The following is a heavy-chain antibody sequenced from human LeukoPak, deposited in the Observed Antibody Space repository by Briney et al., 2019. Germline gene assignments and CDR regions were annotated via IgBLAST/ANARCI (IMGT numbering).Heavy chain of an antibody. D-gene: IGHD6-6*01. J-gene: IGHJ5*02. Sequence: ASVKVSCKASGYTFTSYDINWVRQATGQGLEWMGWMNPNSGNTGYAQKFQGRVTITRNTSISTAYMELSSLRSEDTAVYYCARRKIAARHYWFDPWGQGTLVTVSS. CDR2: MNPNSGNT. CDR3: ARRKIAARHYWFDP. CDR1: GYTFTSYD. V-gene: IGHV1-8*01.